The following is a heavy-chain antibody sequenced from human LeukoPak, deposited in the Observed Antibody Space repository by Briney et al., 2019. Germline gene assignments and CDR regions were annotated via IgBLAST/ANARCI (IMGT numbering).Heavy chain of an antibody. V-gene: IGHV3-9*01. D-gene: IGHD3-3*01. CDR1: GFTFDDYA. J-gene: IGHJ6*02. CDR2: ISWNSGSI. CDR3: AKAIRGYFYYHGMDV. Sequence: GGSLRLSCAASGFTFDDYAMYWVRQAPGKGLEWVSGISWNSGSIGYADSVKGRFTISRDNAKISLYLQMNSLRAEDTALYYCAKAIRGYFYYHGMDVWGQGTTVTVSS.